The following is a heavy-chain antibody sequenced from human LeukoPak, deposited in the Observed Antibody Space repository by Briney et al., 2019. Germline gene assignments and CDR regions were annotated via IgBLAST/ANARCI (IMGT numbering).Heavy chain of an antibody. J-gene: IGHJ6*04. CDR1: GFTVSSNY. D-gene: IGHD3-9*01. CDR2: IYSGGST. Sequence: GGSLRLSCAASGFTVSSNYMSWVRQAPGRGLEWVSVIYSGGSTYYADSVKGRFTISRDNSKNTLYLQMNSLRAEDTAVYYCARDATATDYDILTGHQDYYYYGMDVWGKGTTVTVSS. CDR3: ARDATATDYDILTGHQDYYYYGMDV. V-gene: IGHV3-53*01.